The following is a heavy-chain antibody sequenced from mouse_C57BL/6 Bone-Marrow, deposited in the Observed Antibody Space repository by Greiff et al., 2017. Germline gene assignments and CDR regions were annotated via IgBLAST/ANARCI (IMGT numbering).Heavy chain of an antibody. CDR1: GFTFSSYA. CDR3: AGEGYYGSSYGYFDV. Sequence: EVKLVESGGGLVKPGGSLKLSCAASGFTFSSYAMSWVRQTPEKRLEWVATISDGGSYTYYPDNVKGRFTISRANAKNNLYLQMGHLKCEDPAMYYCAGEGYYGSSYGYFDVWGTGTTVTVAS. D-gene: IGHD1-1*01. V-gene: IGHV5-4*01. J-gene: IGHJ1*03. CDR2: ISDGGSYT.